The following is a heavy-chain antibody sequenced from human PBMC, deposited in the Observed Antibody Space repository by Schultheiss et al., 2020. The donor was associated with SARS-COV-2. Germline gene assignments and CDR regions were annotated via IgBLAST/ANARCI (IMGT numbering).Heavy chain of an antibody. J-gene: IGHJ6*02. CDR3: ARSTETTVYYYYGMDV. CDR1: GYTFTSYA. Sequence: ASVKVSCKASGYTFTSYAMHWVRQAPGQRLEWMGWSNAGNGNTKYSQEFQGRVTMTTDTSTTTAYMELRSLRSDDTAVYYCARSTETTVYYYYGMDVWGQGTTVTVSS. V-gene: IGHV1-3*02. D-gene: IGHD4-17*01. CDR2: SNAGNGNT.